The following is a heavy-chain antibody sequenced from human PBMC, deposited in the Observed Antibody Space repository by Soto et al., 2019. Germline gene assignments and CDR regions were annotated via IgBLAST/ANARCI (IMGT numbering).Heavy chain of an antibody. D-gene: IGHD3-9*01. CDR1: GYSFTSYW. CDR3: ARLLGWYYDILTGYYYFDY. J-gene: IGHJ4*02. CDR2: IYPGDSDT. V-gene: IGHV5-51*01. Sequence: GESLKISCKGSGYSFTSYWIGWVRQMPGKGLEWMGIIYPGDSDTRYSPSFQGQVTISADKSISTAYLQWSSLKASDTAMYYCARLLGWYYDILTGYYYFDYWGQGTLVTVSS.